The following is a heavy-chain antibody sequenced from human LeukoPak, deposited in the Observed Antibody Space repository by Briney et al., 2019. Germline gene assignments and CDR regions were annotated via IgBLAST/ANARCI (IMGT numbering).Heavy chain of an antibody. CDR2: INPNSGGT. D-gene: IGHD3-10*01. V-gene: IGHV1-2*02. Sequence: ASVKVSCKASGYTFTGYYMHWVRQAPGQGLEWMAWINPNSGGTNYAQKFQGRVTMTRDTSISTAYMELSRLRSDDTAVYYCARVREGIEDAFDIWGQGTMVTVSS. J-gene: IGHJ3*02. CDR3: ARVREGIEDAFDI. CDR1: GYTFTGYY.